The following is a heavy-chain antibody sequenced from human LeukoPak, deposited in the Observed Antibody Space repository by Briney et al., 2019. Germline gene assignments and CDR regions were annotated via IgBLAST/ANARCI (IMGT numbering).Heavy chain of an antibody. CDR3: ARGRGYSYGYRYYFDY. CDR2: ISGSGGST. Sequence: GGSLRLSCAASGFTFSSYAMSWVRQAPGKGLEWVSAISGSGGSTYYADSVKGRFTISRDNSKNTLYLQMNSLRAEDTAVYYCARGRGYSYGYRYYFDYWGQGTLVTVSS. CDR1: GFTFSSYA. D-gene: IGHD5-18*01. V-gene: IGHV3-23*01. J-gene: IGHJ4*02.